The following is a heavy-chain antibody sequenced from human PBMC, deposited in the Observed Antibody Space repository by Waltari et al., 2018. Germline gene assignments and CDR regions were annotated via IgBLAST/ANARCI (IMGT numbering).Heavy chain of an antibody. Sequence: QLQLQQSGPVLVKPSETLSLTCTVPVCSISSSSHYCGWIRQPPGKGLEWIGSIYYSGSTYYNPSLKSRVTISVDTSKNKFALKLSSVTAADTAVYYCARDRLNWNDGHGAFDIWGQGTMVTVSS. CDR1: VCSISSSSHY. CDR3: ARDRLNWNDGHGAFDI. V-gene: IGHV4-39*07. J-gene: IGHJ3*02. D-gene: IGHD1-1*01. CDR2: IYYSGST.